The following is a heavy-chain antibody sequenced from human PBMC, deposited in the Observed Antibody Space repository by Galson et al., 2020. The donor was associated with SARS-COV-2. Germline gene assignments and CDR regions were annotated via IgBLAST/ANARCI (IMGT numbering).Heavy chain of an antibody. CDR2: ISSSSSTI. CDR3: ATPRETYYYGSGFDYFDY. V-gene: IGHV3-48*04. Sequence: QAGGSLRLSCAASGFTFSSYSMNWVRQAPGKGPEWVSYISSSSSTIYYADSVKGRFTISRDNAKNSLYLQMNSLRAEDTAVYYCATPRETYYYGSGFDYFDYWGQGTLVTVSS. CDR1: GFTFSSYS. D-gene: IGHD3-10*01. J-gene: IGHJ4*02.